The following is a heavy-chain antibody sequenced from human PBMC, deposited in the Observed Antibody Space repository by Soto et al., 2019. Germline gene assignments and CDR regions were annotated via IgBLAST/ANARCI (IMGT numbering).Heavy chain of an antibody. V-gene: IGHV1-18*01. Sequence: ASVKVSCKASGYTFTRSGISWVRQAPGQGPEWMGWINSYNGDTKYSQTFQGRVTITTDTSASTAYMELSSLRSEDTAVYYCARSIVVVTALDYWGQGTLVTVSS. J-gene: IGHJ4*02. D-gene: IGHD2-21*02. CDR2: INSYNGDT. CDR1: GYTFTRSG. CDR3: ARSIVVVTALDY.